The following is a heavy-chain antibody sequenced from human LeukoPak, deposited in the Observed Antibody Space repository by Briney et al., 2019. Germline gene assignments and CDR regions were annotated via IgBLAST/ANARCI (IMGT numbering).Heavy chain of an antibody. V-gene: IGHV1-69*13. CDR3: ASGWELLNFDY. J-gene: IGHJ4*02. CDR2: IIPIFGTA. D-gene: IGHD1-26*01. CDR1: GGTFSSYA. Sequence: AASVKVSFTASGGTFSSYAISWVRQAPGQGLEWMGGIIPIFGTANYAQKFQGRVTITADESTSTAYMELSSLRSEDTAVYYCASGWELLNFDYWGQGTLVTVSS.